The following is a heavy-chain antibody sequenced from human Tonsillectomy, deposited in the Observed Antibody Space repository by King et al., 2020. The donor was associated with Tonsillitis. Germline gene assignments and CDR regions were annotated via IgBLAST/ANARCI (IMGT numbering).Heavy chain of an antibody. CDR2: IYWDNDT. CDR3: ARRHSGLLVAAPIRDAFDI. CDR1: GFSLITSGVG. J-gene: IGHJ3*02. D-gene: IGHD5-12*01. Sequence: TLKEYGPTLVKPPETITRTCTFSGFSLITSGVGVGLIRQPPGQALEWLALIYWDNDTRYSPSLKSRLTITKDTSRNKVVLTMTNMDPVDTATYFCARRHSGLLVAAPIRDAFDIWGQGTMVTVSS. V-gene: IGHV2-5*02.